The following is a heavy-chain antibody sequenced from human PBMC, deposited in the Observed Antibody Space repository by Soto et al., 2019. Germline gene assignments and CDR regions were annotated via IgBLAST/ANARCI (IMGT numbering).Heavy chain of an antibody. Sequence: EVQLLESGGGLVQPGGSLRLSCAASGFSFSSYAMSWDRQAPGKGLEWVSAISGSGGSTYYADSVKGRFTISRDNSKNTLYLQMNSLRAEDTAVYYCAKKPTIQYSSGWFDYWGQGTLVTVSS. CDR1: GFSFSSYA. J-gene: IGHJ4*02. CDR2: ISGSGGST. D-gene: IGHD6-19*01. V-gene: IGHV3-23*01. CDR3: AKKPTIQYSSGWFDY.